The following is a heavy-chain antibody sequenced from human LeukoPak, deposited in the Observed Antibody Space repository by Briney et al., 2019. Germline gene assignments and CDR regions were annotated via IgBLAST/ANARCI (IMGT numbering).Heavy chain of an antibody. D-gene: IGHD5-24*01. V-gene: IGHV1-46*01. CDR3: AREAEMATITENYYYYGMDV. CDR1: GYTFTSYY. Sequence: ASVKVSCKASGYTFTSYYMHWVRQAPGQGLEWMGIINPSGGSTSYAQKFQGRVTMTRDTSTSTVYMELSSPRSEDTAVYYCAREAEMATITENYYYYGMDVWGQGTTVTVSS. J-gene: IGHJ6*02. CDR2: INPSGGST.